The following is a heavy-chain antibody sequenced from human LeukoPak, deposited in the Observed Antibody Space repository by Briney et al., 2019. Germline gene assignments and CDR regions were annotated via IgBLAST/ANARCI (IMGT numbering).Heavy chain of an antibody. J-gene: IGHJ4*02. CDR2: ISGDSTYI. V-gene: IGHV3-21*01. CDR1: GFTFASDS. D-gene: IGHD1-1*01. Sequence: GGSLRLSCAASGFTFASDSMNWVRQAPGKGLEWVSSISGDSTYIYNAGSVKGRFTISRDNAQASLYLQMISLRADDTAVYHCARVSGRLERQSDLDYWGQGTLVIVSS. CDR3: ARVSGRLERQSDLDY.